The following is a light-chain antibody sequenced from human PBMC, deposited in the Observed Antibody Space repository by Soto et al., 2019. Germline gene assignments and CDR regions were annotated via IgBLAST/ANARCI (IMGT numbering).Light chain of an antibody. V-gene: IGLV2-8*01. CDR3: SSYGGYNNVV. CDR1: SSDVGGYNY. Sequence: QSVLTHPPSASGSPRQSVTFSCTGTSSDVGGYNYVSWFQQHPGKAPKLIIHEVNQRPSGVPDRFSGSKSGNTASLTVSGLQAEDEGTYYCSSYGGYNNVVFGTGTKVTVL. CDR2: EVN. J-gene: IGLJ1*01.